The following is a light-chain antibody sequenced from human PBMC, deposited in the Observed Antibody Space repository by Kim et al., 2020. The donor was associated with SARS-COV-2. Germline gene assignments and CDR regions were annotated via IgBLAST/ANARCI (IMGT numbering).Light chain of an antibody. CDR1: SGSIADNY. V-gene: IGLV6-57*03. CDR3: QSYNRSNVV. CDR2: EDD. Sequence: GKTVTIAVTRSSGSIADNYVQWYQQRPGGVPTAVIYEDDQRPSGVSDRFSGSIDNSSNSASLTISGLKTEDEADYYCQSYNRSNVVFGGGTKVTVL. J-gene: IGLJ2*01.